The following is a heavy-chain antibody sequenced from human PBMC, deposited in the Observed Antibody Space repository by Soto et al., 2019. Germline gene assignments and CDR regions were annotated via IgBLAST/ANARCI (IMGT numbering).Heavy chain of an antibody. Sequence: PRLSCAASGFSFENYAMHWVRQAPGKGLEWVSGISWNRGTIGYADSVKGRFTISRDNAKNSLYLQMDSLRAEDTAVYYCARDSGYGSGSSVNHYLDCWGRGTLVTVSS. V-gene: IGHV3-9*01. CDR2: ISWNRGTI. CDR3: ARDSGYGSGSSVNHYLDC. J-gene: IGHJ4*01. CDR1: GFSFENYA. D-gene: IGHD3-10*01.